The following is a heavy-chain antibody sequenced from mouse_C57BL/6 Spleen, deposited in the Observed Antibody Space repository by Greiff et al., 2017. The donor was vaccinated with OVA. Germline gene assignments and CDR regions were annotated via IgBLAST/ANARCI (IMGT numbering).Heavy chain of an antibody. CDR1: GYTFTDYY. CDR3: ARQVGLGDYFDY. CDR2: IYPGSGNT. D-gene: IGHD4-1*01. Sequence: VQLQQSGAELVRPGASVKLSCKASGYTFTDYYINWVKPRPGQGLEWIARIYPGSGNTYYNEKFKGKATLTAEKSSSTAYMQLSSLTSEDSAIYFCARQVGLGDYFDYGGQGTTLTVSS. V-gene: IGHV1-76*01. J-gene: IGHJ2*01.